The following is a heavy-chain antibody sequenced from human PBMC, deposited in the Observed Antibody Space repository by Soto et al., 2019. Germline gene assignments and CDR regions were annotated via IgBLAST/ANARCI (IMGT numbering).Heavy chain of an antibody. V-gene: IGHV4-34*01. CDR3: ARVFSGWYGENYFDY. D-gene: IGHD6-19*01. CDR2: INHSGST. CDR1: GGSFSGYY. J-gene: IGHJ4*02. Sequence: QVQLQQWDAGLLKPSETLSLTCAVDGGSFSGYYWSWIRQPPGKGLEWIGEINHSGSTNYNPSLKSRVTISVDTSKNQFSLKLSSVTAADTAVYYCARVFSGWYGENYFDYWGQGTLVTVSS.